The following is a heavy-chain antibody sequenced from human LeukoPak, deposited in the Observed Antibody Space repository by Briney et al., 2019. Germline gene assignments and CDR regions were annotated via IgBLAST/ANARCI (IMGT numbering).Heavy chain of an antibody. V-gene: IGHV1-69*06. CDR3: ARDGAYYSSSLNWFDP. CDR1: GGTFSSYG. Sequence: SVKVSCKASGGTFSSYGISWVRQAPGQGLEWMGGIIPIFGTANYAQKFQGRVTITADKSTSTAYMELSSLRSEDTAVYYCARDGAYYSSSLNWFDPWGQGTLVTVSS. D-gene: IGHD6-13*01. CDR2: IIPIFGTA. J-gene: IGHJ5*02.